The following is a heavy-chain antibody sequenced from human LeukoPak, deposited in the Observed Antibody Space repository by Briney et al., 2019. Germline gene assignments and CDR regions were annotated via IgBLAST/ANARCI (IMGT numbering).Heavy chain of an antibody. Sequence: PGGSLRLSCAASGFTFSSYGMHWVRQAPGKGLEWVAVISYVGSNKYYADSVKGRFTISRDNSKNTLYLQMNSLRAEDTAVYYCARDGRGARDAFDIWGQGTMVTVSS. CDR1: GFTFSSYG. J-gene: IGHJ3*02. CDR3: ARDGRGARDAFDI. V-gene: IGHV3-30*03. CDR2: ISYVGSNK.